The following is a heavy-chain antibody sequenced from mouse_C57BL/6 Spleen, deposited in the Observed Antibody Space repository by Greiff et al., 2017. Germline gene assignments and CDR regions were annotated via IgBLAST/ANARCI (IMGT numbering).Heavy chain of an antibody. CDR2: IDPSDSET. V-gene: IGHV1-52*01. Sequence: VQLQQPGAELVRPGSSVKLSCKASGYTFTSYWMHWVKQRPIQGLEWIGNIDPSDSETHYNQKFKDKATLTVDKSSSTAYMQLSSLTSEDSAVYYCAREGGYYYGSIYLSDVWGTGTTVTVSS. CDR1: GYTFTSYW. J-gene: IGHJ1*03. D-gene: IGHD1-1*01. CDR3: AREGGYYYGSIYLSDV.